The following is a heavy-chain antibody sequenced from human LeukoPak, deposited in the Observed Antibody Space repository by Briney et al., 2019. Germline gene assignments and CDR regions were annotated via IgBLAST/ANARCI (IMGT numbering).Heavy chain of an antibody. CDR3: AKELYNYGDYGAEGLDV. CDR2: INQDGSEK. V-gene: IGHV3-7*03. CDR1: GFTFSSYW. D-gene: IGHD4-17*01. Sequence: GGSLRLSCAASGFTFSSYWMSWVRQASGKGLQWVANINQDGSEKHYVDSVKGRFTISRDNAENSLYLQMNSLRAEDTAVYYCAKELYNYGDYGAEGLDVGGQGTTVTVS. J-gene: IGHJ6*02.